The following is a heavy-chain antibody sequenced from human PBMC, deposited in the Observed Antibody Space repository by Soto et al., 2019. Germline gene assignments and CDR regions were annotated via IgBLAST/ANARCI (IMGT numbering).Heavy chain of an antibody. CDR1: GGSLTNYF. V-gene: IGHV4-59*01. CDR3: VRSGHTFGGVI. Sequence: SETLSLTCTVSGGSLTNYFGTWVRQPPGKGLEWIAYIYYSGTTSYNSSLKSRVTISVDTSKNQFSLKLSSVTAADTAVYYCVRSGHTFGGVIGGQGTLVTVSS. D-gene: IGHD3-16*02. CDR2: IYYSGTT. J-gene: IGHJ4*02.